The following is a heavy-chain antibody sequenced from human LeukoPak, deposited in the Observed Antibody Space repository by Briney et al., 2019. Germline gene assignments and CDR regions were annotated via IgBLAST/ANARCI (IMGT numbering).Heavy chain of an antibody. CDR1: GGSFSGYY. V-gene: IGHV4-34*01. D-gene: IGHD6-19*01. CDR3: ARGWAVAGTGGFDY. CDR2: INHSGGT. Sequence: SETLSLICAVYGGSFSGYYWSWIRQPPGKGLEWIGEINHSGGTNYNPSLKSRVTISVDTSKNQFSLKLSSVTAADTAVYYCARGWAVAGTGGFDYWGQGTLVTVSS. J-gene: IGHJ4*02.